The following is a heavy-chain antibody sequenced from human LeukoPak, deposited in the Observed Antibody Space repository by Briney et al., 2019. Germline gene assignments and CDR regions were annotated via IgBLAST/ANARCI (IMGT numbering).Heavy chain of an antibody. D-gene: IGHD3-22*01. CDR1: GLTFSSYE. Sequence: PGGSLRLFCAASGLTFSSYEMNWVRQAPGKGLEWVSYISSSGSSIYYADSVKVRFTISRDNAKKSLYLQMHSLRAEDTAVFYCARDSHKFDSSGYYPDAFDIWGQRTMVTVSS. CDR3: ARDSHKFDSSGYYPDAFDI. CDR2: ISSSGSSI. V-gene: IGHV3-48*03. J-gene: IGHJ3*02.